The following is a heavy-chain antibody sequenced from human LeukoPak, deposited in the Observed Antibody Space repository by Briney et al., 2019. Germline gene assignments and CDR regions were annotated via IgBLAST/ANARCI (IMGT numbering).Heavy chain of an antibody. CDR1: GGSISSSSYY. CDR3: ARHVTYYGVPARVDY. J-gene: IGHJ4*02. V-gene: IGHV4-39*01. CDR2: IYYSGST. Sequence: PSETLSLTCTVPGGSISSSSYYWGWIRQPPGKGLEWIGSIYYSGSTYYNPSLKSRVTISVDTSKNQFSLKLSSVTAADTAVYYCARHVTYYGVPARVDYWGQGTLVTVSS. D-gene: IGHD3-10*01.